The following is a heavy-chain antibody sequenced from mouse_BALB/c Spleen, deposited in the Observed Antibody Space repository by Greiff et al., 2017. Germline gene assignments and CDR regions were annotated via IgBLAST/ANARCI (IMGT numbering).Heavy chain of an antibody. J-gene: IGHJ3*01. CDR2: IWSGGST. CDR1: GFSLTSYG. V-gene: IGHV2-2*02. CDR3: ARNSHPLYDYGGFAY. Sequence: VKLQESGPGLVQPSQSLSITCTVSGFSLTSYGVHWVRQSPGKGLEWLGVIWSGGSTDYNAAFISRLSISKDNSKSQVFFKMNSLQANDTAIYYCARNSHPLYDYGGFAYWGQGTLVTVSA. D-gene: IGHD2-4*01.